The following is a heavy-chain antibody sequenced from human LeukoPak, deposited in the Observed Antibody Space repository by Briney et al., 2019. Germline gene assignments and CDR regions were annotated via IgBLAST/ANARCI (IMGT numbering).Heavy chain of an antibody. D-gene: IGHD1-26*01. CDR2: ISGSGGST. CDR1: GFTFSNYA. V-gene: IGHV3-23*01. J-gene: IGHJ4*02. CDR3: AKKWGVGTTTLDYFDY. Sequence: GGSLRLSCAASGFTFSNYATSWVRQAPGKGLEWVSGISGSGGSTYYADSVKGRFTISRDNSKNTLYLQMNSLTDEDTAVYYCAKKWGVGTTTLDYFDYWGQGTLVTVSS.